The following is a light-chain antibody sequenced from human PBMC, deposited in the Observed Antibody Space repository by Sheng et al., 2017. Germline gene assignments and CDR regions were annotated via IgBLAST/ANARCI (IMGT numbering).Light chain of an antibody. CDR1: QSVGSY. CDR2: DTS. V-gene: IGKV3-15*01. CDR3: QQYFSTPYT. Sequence: EIVLTQSPATLSLSPGDSATLSCRASQSVGSYLAWYQHKPGQAPRLLIYDTSSRATDVPARFSGSGSGTDFSLTISSLQSDDSAVYYCQQYFSTPYTFGQGTKLEIK. J-gene: IGKJ2*01.